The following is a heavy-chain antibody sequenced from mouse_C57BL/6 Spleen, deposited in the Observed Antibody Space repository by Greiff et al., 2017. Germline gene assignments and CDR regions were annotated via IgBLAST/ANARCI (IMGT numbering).Heavy chain of an antibody. Sequence: VQLQQPGAELVMPGASVKLSCKASGYTFTSYWMHWVKQRPGQGLEWIGEIDPSDSYTNYNQKFKGKSTLTVAKSSSAAYMQLSSLTSEYSAVYYGARGGSTVVDYAMDDWGQGTSVTVAS. CDR2: IDPSDSYT. V-gene: IGHV1-69*01. CDR1: GYTFTSYW. J-gene: IGHJ4*01. D-gene: IGHD1-1*01. CDR3: ARGGSTVVDYAMDD.